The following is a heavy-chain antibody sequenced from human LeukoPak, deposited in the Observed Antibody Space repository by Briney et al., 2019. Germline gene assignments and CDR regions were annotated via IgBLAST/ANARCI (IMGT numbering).Heavy chain of an antibody. V-gene: IGHV4-59*01. CDR2: IYYSGTT. Sequence: SETLSLTCTVSGGSISGYFWSWIRQPPGKGLDWIGYIYYSGTTDYNPSLKSRVTISVDTSKNQFSLKLSSVTAADTAVYYCARVKGYRDAFDIWGQGTMVTVSS. CDR1: GGSISGYF. CDR3: ARVKGYRDAFDI. D-gene: IGHD1-1*01. J-gene: IGHJ3*02.